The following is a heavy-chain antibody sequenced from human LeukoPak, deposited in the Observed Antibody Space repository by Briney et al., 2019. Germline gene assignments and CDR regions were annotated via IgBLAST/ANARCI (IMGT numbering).Heavy chain of an antibody. Sequence: SETLSLTCGVSVGSINSGNWWTWVRQSPGKGLEWIGEINHSGSTNYNPSLESRVTISVDTSKNHFSLKLSSVTAADTAVYYCASGQYYDLWSGYYVDWGQGTLVTVSA. CDR2: INHSGST. D-gene: IGHD3-3*01. V-gene: IGHV4/OR15-8*01. CDR3: ASGQYYDLWSGYYVD. CDR1: VGSINSGNW. J-gene: IGHJ4*02.